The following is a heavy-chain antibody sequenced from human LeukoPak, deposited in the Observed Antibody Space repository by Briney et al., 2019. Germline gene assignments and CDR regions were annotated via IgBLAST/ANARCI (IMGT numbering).Heavy chain of an antibody. CDR1: GYTFTSYD. D-gene: IGHD6-19*01. CDR3: ARYSSGWYSGGMDV. Sequence: GASVKVSCKASGYTFTSYDINWVRQATGQGLEWMGRMNPNSGNTGYAQKFQGRVTMTRNTSISTAYMELSSLRSEDTAVYYCARYSSGWYSGGMDVWGQGTTVTVSS. V-gene: IGHV1-8*01. J-gene: IGHJ6*02. CDR2: MNPNSGNT.